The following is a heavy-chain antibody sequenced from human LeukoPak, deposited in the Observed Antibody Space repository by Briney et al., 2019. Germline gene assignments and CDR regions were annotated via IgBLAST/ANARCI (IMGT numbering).Heavy chain of an antibody. CDR3: ARNFIVVADNYFDY. Sequence: SETLSLTCTVSGGSISSYYWSWIRQPPGKRLEWIGYIYYSGSTNYNPSLKSRVTISVDTSKNQFSLKLSSVTAADTAVYYCARNFIVVADNYFDYWGQGTLVTVSS. D-gene: IGHD2-2*01. J-gene: IGHJ4*02. V-gene: IGHV4-59*01. CDR2: IYYSGST. CDR1: GGSISSYY.